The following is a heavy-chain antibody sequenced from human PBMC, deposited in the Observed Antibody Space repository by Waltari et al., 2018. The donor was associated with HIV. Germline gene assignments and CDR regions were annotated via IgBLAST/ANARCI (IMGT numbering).Heavy chain of an antibody. CDR1: GFTFSTYW. J-gene: IGHJ4*02. CDR3: ARDLSGSCDFDY. D-gene: IGHD1-26*01. V-gene: IGHV3-7*01. CDR2: IKQDVSEK. Sequence: EVQLVESGGGLVQPGGSLRLSCAASGFTFSTYWMSWVRQAPGKGLEWVANIKQDVSEKYYVDSVKGRCTSSRDNAKNSLYLQMNSLRAEDTAVYYCARDLSGSCDFDYWGQGTLVTVSS.